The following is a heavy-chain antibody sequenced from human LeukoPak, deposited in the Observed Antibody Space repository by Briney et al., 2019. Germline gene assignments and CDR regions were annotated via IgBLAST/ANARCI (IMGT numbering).Heavy chain of an antibody. CDR2: ILYDESKK. CDR1: GFTFTNYG. V-gene: IGHV3-30*18. D-gene: IGHD6-13*01. Sequence: GKSLRLSCVASGFTFTNYGMHWVRQAPGKGLEWVAAILYDESKKYYADSVKGRFSIYRDNPNYTLYLQMNSLRAEDTAVYYCANFEGSSQAFHIWGQGTLVTVSS. J-gene: IGHJ3*02. CDR3: ANFEGSSQAFHI.